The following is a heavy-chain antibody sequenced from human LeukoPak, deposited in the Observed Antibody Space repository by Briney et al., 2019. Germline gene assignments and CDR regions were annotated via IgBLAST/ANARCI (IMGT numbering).Heavy chain of an antibody. CDR2: ISGSGGST. D-gene: IGHD6-13*01. Sequence: GGSLRLSCAASGFTFSDKWMTWVRQAPGKGLEWVSAISGSGGSTYYADSVKGRFTISRDNSKNTLYLQMNSLRAEDTAVYYCAKDSSRPYWGQGTLVTVSS. J-gene: IGHJ4*02. CDR3: AKDSSRPY. CDR1: GFTFSDKW. V-gene: IGHV3-23*01.